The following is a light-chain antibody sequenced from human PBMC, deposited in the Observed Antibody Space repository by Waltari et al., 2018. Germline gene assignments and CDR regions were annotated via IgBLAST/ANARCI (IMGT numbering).Light chain of an antibody. CDR1: NRDVGSYNL. J-gene: IGLJ3*02. CDR2: EVN. Sequence: QSALTQPASVSGSPGQSITISCTGANRDVGSYNLVSWYQQHPGKAPKPRIYEVNKRPSGVSNRFSGYKSGNTASLTISGLQAEDEADYYCCSYAGSSTWVFGGGTKLTVL. V-gene: IGLV2-23*02. CDR3: CSYAGSSTWV.